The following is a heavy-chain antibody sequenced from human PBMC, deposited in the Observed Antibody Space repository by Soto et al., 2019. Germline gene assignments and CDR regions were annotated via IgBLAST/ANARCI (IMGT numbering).Heavy chain of an antibody. CDR3: ARDYDAILTGYPGP. V-gene: IGHV1-69*06. Sequence: SVKVSCKASGGTFSSYAISWVRQAPGQGPEWMGGIIPIFGTANYAQKFQGRVTITADKSTSTAYMELSSLRSEDTAVYYCARDYDAILTGYPGPWGQGTLVTVSS. J-gene: IGHJ5*02. CDR2: IIPIFGTA. D-gene: IGHD3-9*01. CDR1: GGTFSSYA.